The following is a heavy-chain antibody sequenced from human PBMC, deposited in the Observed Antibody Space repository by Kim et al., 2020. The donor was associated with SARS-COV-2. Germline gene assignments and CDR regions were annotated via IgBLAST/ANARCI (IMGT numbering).Heavy chain of an antibody. D-gene: IGHD6-19*01. CDR1: GGSISSSNW. J-gene: IGHJ6*02. Sequence: SETLSLTCAVSGGSISSSNWWSLVRQPPGKGLEWIGEIYHSGSTNYNPSLKSRVTISVDKSKNQFSLRLSSVTAADTAVYYCARDFFWQWLVKVLLRPSGMVVLGQGTTVTVSS. CDR2: IYHSGST. V-gene: IGHV4-4*02. CDR3: ARDFFWQWLVKVLLRPSGMVV.